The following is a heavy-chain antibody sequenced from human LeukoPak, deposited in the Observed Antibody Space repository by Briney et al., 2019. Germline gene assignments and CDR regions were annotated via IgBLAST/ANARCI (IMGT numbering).Heavy chain of an antibody. CDR3: AKELSGGTCFDY. CDR2: ISGGGGST. Sequence: AGGSLRLSCAASGSTFSSYGMSWVRQAPGKGLEWGSAISGGGGSTYYADSVKGRFTISRDNFKNTLYLQMNSLRAEDTAVYYCAKELSGGTCFDYWGQGTLVTVSS. J-gene: IGHJ4*02. V-gene: IGHV3-23*01. CDR1: GSTFSSYG. D-gene: IGHD2-15*01.